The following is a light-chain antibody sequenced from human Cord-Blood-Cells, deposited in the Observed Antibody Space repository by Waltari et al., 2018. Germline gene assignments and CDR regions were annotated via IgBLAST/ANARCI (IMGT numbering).Light chain of an antibody. Sequence: SSELTQDPDVSVALGQTVRITCQGDSHRSYYASWYQQKPGQAPVLVIYGKNNRPSGIPDRFSGSSSGNTASLTITGAQAEDEADYYYNSRDSSGNHVVFGGGTKLTVL. CDR2: GKN. CDR3: NSRDSSGNHVV. V-gene: IGLV3-19*01. J-gene: IGLJ2*01. CDR1: SHRSYY.